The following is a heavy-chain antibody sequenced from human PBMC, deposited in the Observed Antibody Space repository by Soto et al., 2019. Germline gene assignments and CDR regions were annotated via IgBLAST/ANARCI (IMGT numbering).Heavy chain of an antibody. Sequence: ASVKVSCKASGGTFSSFTISWVRQAPGQGLEWMGGIIPIYGTANYAQKFQDRVTIIADASTTTAYMELSSLRSEDTAMYYCAKDRRADWESYYYYAMDVWGQGTTVTVSS. CDR2: IIPIYGTA. J-gene: IGHJ6*02. D-gene: IGHD1-26*01. V-gene: IGHV1-69*13. CDR1: GGTFSSFT. CDR3: AKDRRADWESYYYYAMDV.